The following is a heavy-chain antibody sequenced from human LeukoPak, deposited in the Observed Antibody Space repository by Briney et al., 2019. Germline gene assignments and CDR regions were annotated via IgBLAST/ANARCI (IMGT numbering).Heavy chain of an antibody. D-gene: IGHD1-26*01. CDR1: GYTFTGYY. Sequence: GASVKVSCKASGYTFTGYYMHWVRQAPGQGLEWMGWINPNSGGTNYAQKFQGRVTMTRDTSISTAYMELSRLRSDDTAVYYCARARGIVGATVAFDIWGQGTMVTVSS. CDR2: INPNSGGT. CDR3: ARARGIVGATVAFDI. V-gene: IGHV1-2*02. J-gene: IGHJ3*02.